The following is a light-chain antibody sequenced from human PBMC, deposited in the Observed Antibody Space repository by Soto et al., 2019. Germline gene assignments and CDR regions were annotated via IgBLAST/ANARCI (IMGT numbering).Light chain of an antibody. CDR3: HQYYSYPPDT. CDR2: AAS. J-gene: IGKJ5*01. V-gene: IGKV1-8*01. CDR1: QGISSY. Sequence: AIRMTQSPSSFSASTGDRVTITCRASQGISSYLAWYQQKPGKAPKLLIYAASTLQSGVPSRFSGSGSGTDFTLTISCLQSVDISTYYCHQYYSYPPDTFGQGTRLEIK.